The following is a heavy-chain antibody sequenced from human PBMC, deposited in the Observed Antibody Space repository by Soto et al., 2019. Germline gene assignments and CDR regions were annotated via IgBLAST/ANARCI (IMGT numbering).Heavy chain of an antibody. CDR2: IYYSGGT. CDR3: GRRALGLVTLKLPDF. CDR1: GDPVSSSSYY. D-gene: IGHD1-1*01. Sequence: SETLSLTCTVSGDPVSSSSYYWGWIRQPPGKGLEWIGSIYYSGGTYYGPSLETRVIISVDTSKNQFSLKLTSVTAADTAVYFCGRRALGLVTLKLPDFWCQGTLVT. V-gene: IGHV4-39*01. J-gene: IGHJ4*02.